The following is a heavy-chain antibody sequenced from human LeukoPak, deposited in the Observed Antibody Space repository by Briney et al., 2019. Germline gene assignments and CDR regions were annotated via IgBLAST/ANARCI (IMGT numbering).Heavy chain of an antibody. CDR1: GGSISSGSYY. CDR3: AREYSSGDNWFDP. Sequence: SETLSLTCAVSGGSISSGSYYWSWIRQPAGKGLEWIGRIYTSGGTNYNPSLKSRVTISVDTSKNQFSLKLSSVTAADTAVYYCAREYSSGDNWFDPWGQGTLVTVSS. CDR2: IYTSGGT. D-gene: IGHD6-25*01. J-gene: IGHJ5*02. V-gene: IGHV4-61*02.